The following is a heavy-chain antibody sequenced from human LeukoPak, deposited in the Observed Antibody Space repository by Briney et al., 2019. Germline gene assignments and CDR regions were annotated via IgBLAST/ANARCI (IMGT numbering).Heavy chain of an antibody. J-gene: IGHJ4*02. CDR3: ARAPEYQLPSAY. CDR1: GYTFTIYG. CDR2: ISDYSGNT. D-gene: IGHD2-2*01. Sequence: ASVTVSFKSSGYTFTIYGISWVRQAPGEPREWMGWISDYSGNTNYEQKLQGRVTMTTDTSTTTAYMELRSLRSDDTAVYYCARAPEYQLPSAYWGQGTLVTVSS. V-gene: IGHV1-18*01.